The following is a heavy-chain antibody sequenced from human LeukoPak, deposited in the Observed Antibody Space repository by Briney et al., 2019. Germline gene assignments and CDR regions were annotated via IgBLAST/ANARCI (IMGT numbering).Heavy chain of an antibody. CDR2: ISDTGVST. CDR3: AKDRSDSSRWYAGSH. CDR1: GFTFSSYA. Sequence: GGSLRLSCAASGFTFSSYAMSWVRQVPGEGLEWVAAISDTGVSTYYADSVKGRFTISRDNSKNTLYLQMNSLRVEDTAVYYCAKDRSDSSRWYAGSHWGQGTLVTVSS. J-gene: IGHJ4*02. D-gene: IGHD6-13*01. V-gene: IGHV3-23*01.